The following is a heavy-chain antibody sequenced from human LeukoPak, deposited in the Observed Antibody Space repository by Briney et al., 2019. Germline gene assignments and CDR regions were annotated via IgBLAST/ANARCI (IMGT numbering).Heavy chain of an antibody. D-gene: IGHD3-10*01. J-gene: IGHJ4*02. CDR2: IYPGDSDT. V-gene: IGHV5-51*01. Sequence: GESLKISCKGSGYSFTSYWIGWVRQMPVKGLEWMGIIYPGDSDTGYSPSFEGQVTISADKSISTAYLQWSSLKASDTAMYYCARQSGYYGSGSYSDYWGQGTLVTVSS. CDR1: GYSFTSYW. CDR3: ARQSGYYGSGSYSDY.